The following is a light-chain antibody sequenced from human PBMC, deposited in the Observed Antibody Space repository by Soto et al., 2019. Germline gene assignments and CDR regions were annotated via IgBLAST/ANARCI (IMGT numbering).Light chain of an antibody. J-gene: IGKJ4*01. CDR2: SAS. CDR1: HNSETF. CDR3: QQSYNTLT. V-gene: IGKV1-39*01. Sequence: DIQMTQSPSSRSAAVGDRVTFTCRASHNSETFLNWYQHTPGKAPMLLIYSASTLQRGVPPRFSGSGSGTDFTLTISSLQPEDIATYYCQQSYNTLTFGGGTKVEIK.